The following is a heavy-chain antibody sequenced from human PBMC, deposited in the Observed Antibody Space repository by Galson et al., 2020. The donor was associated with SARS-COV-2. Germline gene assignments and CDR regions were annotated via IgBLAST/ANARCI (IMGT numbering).Heavy chain of an antibody. CDR3: ARAIRPYYDILTGFHYGMDV. CDR2: ISAYNDNT. J-gene: IGHJ6*02. Sequence: ASVKVSCKASGYTFTSYGISWVRQAPGQGLEWMGWISAYNDNTNSAQKLQGRVTMTTDTSTSTAYMELRSLRSDVTAVYYCARAIRPYYDILTGFHYGMDVWGQGTTVTVSS. CDR1: GYTFTSYG. D-gene: IGHD3-9*01. V-gene: IGHV1-18*04.